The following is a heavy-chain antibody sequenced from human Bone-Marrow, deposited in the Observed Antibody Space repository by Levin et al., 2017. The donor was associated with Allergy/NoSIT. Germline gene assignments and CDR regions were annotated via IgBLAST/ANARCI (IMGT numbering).Heavy chain of an antibody. Sequence: GESLKISCVASGFNFGDYWMSWVRQAPEKGLEWVAHIKQDGSERHYADFVKGRFTISRDNAQNSLSLQMDSLRVEDTAIYYCARDGPFQSPTYGWFDPWGQGTLVTVSS. CDR3: ARDGPFQSPTYGWFDP. V-gene: IGHV3-7*03. D-gene: IGHD3-10*01. J-gene: IGHJ5*02. CDR1: GFNFGDYW. CDR2: IKQDGSER.